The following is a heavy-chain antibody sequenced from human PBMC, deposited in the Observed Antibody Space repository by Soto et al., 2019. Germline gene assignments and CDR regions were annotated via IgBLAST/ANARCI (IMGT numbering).Heavy chain of an antibody. CDR2: IYSGGST. D-gene: IGHD2-15*01. J-gene: IGHJ6*02. CDR3: ARDRGDCSSVNCFASFYFGMDV. CDR1: GFTVSSYY. V-gene: IGHV3-53*01. Sequence: GGSLRLSCAASGFTVSSYYMSWVRQAPGKGLEWVSAIYSGGSTYYTDSVEGRFTISRDISKNTLYLQMNSLRVDDTAVYFCARDRGDCSSVNCFASFYFGMDVWGQGTTVTV.